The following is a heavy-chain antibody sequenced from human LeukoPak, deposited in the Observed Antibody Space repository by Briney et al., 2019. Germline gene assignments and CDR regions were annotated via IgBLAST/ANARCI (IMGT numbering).Heavy chain of an antibody. J-gene: IGHJ5*02. CDR1: GYTLTELS. CDR2: FDPEDGET. CDR3: ATVSGYSYGYEPGRPTTHNWFDP. D-gene: IGHD5-18*01. Sequence: ASVKVSCKVSGYTLTELSMHWVRQAPGKGLEWMGGFDPEDGETIYAQKFQGRVTMTEDTSTDTAYMELSSLRSEDTAVYYCATVSGYSYGYEPGRPTTHNWFDPWGQGTLVTVSS. V-gene: IGHV1-24*01.